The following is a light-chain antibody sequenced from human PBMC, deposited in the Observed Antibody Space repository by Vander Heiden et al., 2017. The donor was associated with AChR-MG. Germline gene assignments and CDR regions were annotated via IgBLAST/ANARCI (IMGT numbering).Light chain of an antibody. J-gene: IGLJ3*02. CDR2: EVT. Sequence: QSALTQPPSASASPGQSVTISCTGTSSDVGAYNYVSWFQQHPGKAPKRMIYEVTKRPSGVPDRFSGSKSGKKASLTVSGLQAEDEADYYCSSYGGGKGGLGGGTELT. CDR1: SSDVGAYNY. CDR3: SSYGGGKGG. V-gene: IGLV2-8*01.